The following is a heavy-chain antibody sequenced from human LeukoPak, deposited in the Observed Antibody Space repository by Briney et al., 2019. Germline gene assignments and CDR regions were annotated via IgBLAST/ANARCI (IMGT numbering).Heavy chain of an antibody. CDR3: ARDRFYYGSGKLRYYYYYYMDV. CDR1: GFTLRSYA. CDR2: IKQDGSEK. D-gene: IGHD3-10*01. J-gene: IGHJ6*03. Sequence: GGSLRLSCAASGFTLRSYAMNWVRQAPGKGLEWVANIKQDGSEKYYVDSVKGRFTISRDNAKNSLYLQMNSLRAEDTAVYYCARDRFYYGSGKLRYYYYYYMDVWGKGTTVTVSS. V-gene: IGHV3-7*01.